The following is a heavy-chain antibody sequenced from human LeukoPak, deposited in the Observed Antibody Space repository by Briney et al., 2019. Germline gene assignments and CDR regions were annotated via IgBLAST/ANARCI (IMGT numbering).Heavy chain of an antibody. CDR3: ARWGLVAPGTYYYYYMDV. Sequence: ASVKVSCKASGYTFTNYGGSWVRQAPGQGLEWMGWINAYNGDTHYAQNLQGRLTMTTDTSTSTAFMELRSLRPDDTAVYYCARWGLVAPGTYYYYYMDVWGRGTTVTVSS. CDR2: INAYNGDT. V-gene: IGHV1-18*01. CDR1: GYTFTNYG. J-gene: IGHJ6*03. D-gene: IGHD2-2*01.